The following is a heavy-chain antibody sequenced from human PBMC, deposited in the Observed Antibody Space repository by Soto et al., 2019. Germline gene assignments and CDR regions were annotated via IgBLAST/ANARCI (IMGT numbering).Heavy chain of an antibody. CDR3: ASRRVGGIDP. J-gene: IGHJ5*02. CDR1: GGSISSGGYY. D-gene: IGHD1-26*01. V-gene: IGHV4-31*03. CDR2: IYYSGST. Sequence: KASETLSLTCTVSGGSISSGGYYWSWIRQHPGKGLEWIGYIYYSGSTYYNPSLKSRVTISVDTSKNQFSLKLSSVTAADTAVYYCASRRVGGIDPWGQGTLVTVSS.